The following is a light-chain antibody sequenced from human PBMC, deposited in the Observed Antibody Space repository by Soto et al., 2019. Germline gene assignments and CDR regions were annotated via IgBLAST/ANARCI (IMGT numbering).Light chain of an antibody. CDR1: SSDIGNYNL. J-gene: IGLJ3*02. Sequence: QSVRTQPASVSGSPGQSITFSCTGTSSDIGNYNLVSWYQQYPGKAPKLIIYEGFKRPSGVSDRFSGSKLGNTASLTISGLQAEDEDDYYCFSYATNTTFWEFGGGTQLTVL. CDR2: EGF. CDR3: FSYATNTTFWE. V-gene: IGLV2-23*01.